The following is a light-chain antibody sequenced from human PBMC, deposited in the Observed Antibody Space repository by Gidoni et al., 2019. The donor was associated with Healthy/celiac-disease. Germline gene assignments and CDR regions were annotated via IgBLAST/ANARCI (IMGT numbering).Light chain of an antibody. J-gene: IGLJ2*01. CDR2: DDN. CDR1: SGSIASNY. Sequence: NFMLTQPHPVSESPGKTVTISCTRSSGSIASNYVQWYQQRPGSAPTTVIYDDNQRPSGVPDRFSGSIDSSSNSASLTISGLKTEDEADYYCQSYDSSNSVVFGGGTKLTVL. V-gene: IGLV6-57*03. CDR3: QSYDSSNSVV.